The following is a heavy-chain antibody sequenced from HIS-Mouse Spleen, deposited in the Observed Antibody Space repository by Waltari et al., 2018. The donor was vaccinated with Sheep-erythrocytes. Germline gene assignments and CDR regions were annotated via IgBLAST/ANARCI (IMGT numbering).Heavy chain of an antibody. Sequence: EVQLVESGGGLVKPGGSLRLSCAASGFTFSSYSMNWVRQAPGKGLEVVSSISSSSSYRYYADSVKGRFTISRDNAKNSLYLQMNSLRAEDTAVYYCARVASGATFDYWGQGTLVTVSS. CDR3: ARVASGATFDY. CDR2: ISSSSSYR. J-gene: IGHJ4*02. V-gene: IGHV3-21*01. D-gene: IGHD1-26*01. CDR1: GFTFSSYS.